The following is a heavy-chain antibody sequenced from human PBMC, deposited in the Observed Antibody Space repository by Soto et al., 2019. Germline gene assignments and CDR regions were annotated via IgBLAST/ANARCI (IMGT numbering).Heavy chain of an antibody. Sequence: ASVKVSCKASGYTFTGYYMHWVRQAPGQGLEWMGWTNPNSGGTNYAQKFQGRVTMTRDTSTSTVYMELSSLRSEDTAVYYCARTLYGDNVDYWGQGTLVTVSS. D-gene: IGHD4-17*01. CDR2: TNPNSGGT. J-gene: IGHJ4*02. CDR3: ARTLYGDNVDY. V-gene: IGHV1-2*02. CDR1: GYTFTGYY.